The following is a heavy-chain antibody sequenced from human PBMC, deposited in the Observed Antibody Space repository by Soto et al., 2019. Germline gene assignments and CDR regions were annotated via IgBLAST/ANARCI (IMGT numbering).Heavy chain of an antibody. CDR1: GFTFSSYG. CDR3: AKVLYYYYGMDV. V-gene: IGHV3-30*18. J-gene: IGHJ6*02. CDR2: ISYDGSNK. Sequence: GGSLRLSCAASGFTFSSYGMHWVRQAPGKGLEWVAVISYDGSNKYYADSVKGRFTISRDNSKNTLYLQMNSLRAEDTAVYYCAKVLYYYYGMDVWGQGTTVTVSS.